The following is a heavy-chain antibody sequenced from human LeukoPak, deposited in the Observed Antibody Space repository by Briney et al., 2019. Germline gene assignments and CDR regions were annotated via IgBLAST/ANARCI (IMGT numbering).Heavy chain of an antibody. CDR2: IYYSGST. J-gene: IGHJ4*02. Sequence: PSETLSLTCTVSGGSISSYYWSWIRQPPGKGLEWIGYIYYSGSTNYNPSLKSRVTISVDTSKNQFSLKLSSVTAADTAVYYCARGHDFWSGYYDYWGQGTLVTVSS. CDR1: GGSISSYY. V-gene: IGHV4-59*01. CDR3: ARGHDFWSGYYDY. D-gene: IGHD3-3*01.